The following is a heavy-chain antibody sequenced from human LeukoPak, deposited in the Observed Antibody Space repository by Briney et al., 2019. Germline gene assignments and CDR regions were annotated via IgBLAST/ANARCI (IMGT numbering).Heavy chain of an antibody. Sequence: GASVKVSCKASGYIFTNYGTSWVRQAPGQGLEWMGWISAYNGNTDYAQKLQDRVTMTTDTSTSTAYMELRSLRSDDTAVYYCARDAPSYYAGSGKNLWGQGTLVTVSS. CDR3: ARDAPSYYAGSGKNL. J-gene: IGHJ5*02. D-gene: IGHD3-10*01. CDR1: GYIFTNYG. CDR2: ISAYNGNT. V-gene: IGHV1-18*01.